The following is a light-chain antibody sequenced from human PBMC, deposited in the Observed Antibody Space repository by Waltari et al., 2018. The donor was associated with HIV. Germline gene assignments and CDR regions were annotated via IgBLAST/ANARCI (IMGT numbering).Light chain of an antibody. CDR1: NSDVGRYDY. J-gene: IGLJ2*01. CDR2: EVT. Sequence: QSALTQPASVSGSPGQSITISCIGTNSDVGRYDYVSWYQQHPGKAPKLIIYEVTNRPSGVSNRFSGSKSGNTASLTISWLQTEDEAEYYCSSYTSTTTLGVFGSGTKLTVL. V-gene: IGLV2-14*01. CDR3: SSYTSTTTLGV.